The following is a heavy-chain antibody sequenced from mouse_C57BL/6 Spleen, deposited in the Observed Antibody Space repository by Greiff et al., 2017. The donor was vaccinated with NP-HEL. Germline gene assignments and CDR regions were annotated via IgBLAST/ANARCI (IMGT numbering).Heavy chain of an antibody. D-gene: IGHD2-4*01. CDR3: ARFDYDAAY. V-gene: IGHV2-2*01. J-gene: IGHJ3*01. Sequence: VKLMESGPGLVQPSQRLSITCTVSGFSLTSYGVHWVRQSPGKGLEWLGVLWSGGSTDYNAAFISRLSISKDNTKRRVFLKMNSLRDYGTTIYYCARFDYDAAYWGQGTLVTVSA. CDR1: GFSLTSYG. CDR2: LWSGGST.